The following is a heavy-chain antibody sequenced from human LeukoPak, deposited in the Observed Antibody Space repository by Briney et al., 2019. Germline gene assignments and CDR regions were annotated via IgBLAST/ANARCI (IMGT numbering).Heavy chain of an antibody. CDR3: AHSGSWYAFDH. V-gene: IGHV4-39*01. CDR1: LCSLLSNICY. CDR2: IYYSGSH. J-gene: IGHJ4*02. D-gene: IGHD6-13*01. Sequence: SETLSQTFPFTLCSLLSNICYWGWLRQPPGEGRVGLGSIYYSGSHYYHPSLKSRVNISVDTSKNQFSQRLSSVTTADTAVYYCAHSGSWYAFDHWGEGTLVTASS.